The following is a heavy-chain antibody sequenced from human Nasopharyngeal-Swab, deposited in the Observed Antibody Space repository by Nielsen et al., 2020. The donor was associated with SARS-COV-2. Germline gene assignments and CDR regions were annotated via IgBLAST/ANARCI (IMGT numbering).Heavy chain of an antibody. D-gene: IGHD2-2*01. CDR2: IDHSGST. Sequence: RQAPGKGPEWIAEIDHSGSTNYNPSLKSRVTLSVDTSMNQVSLEVSSVTAADTAVYYCARGLSGIVPAPILGLGPYYYYYYMDVWGKGTTVTVSS. V-gene: IGHV4-34*01. J-gene: IGHJ6*03. CDR3: ARGLSGIVPAPILGLGPYYYYYYMDV.